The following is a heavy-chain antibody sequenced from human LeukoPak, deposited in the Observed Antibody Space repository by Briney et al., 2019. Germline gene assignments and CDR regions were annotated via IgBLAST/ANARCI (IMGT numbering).Heavy chain of an antibody. J-gene: IGHJ4*02. CDR2: ISSSSSYI. D-gene: IGHD2-2*02. CDR3: ARGQENYGYTVDY. V-gene: IGHV3-21*01. Sequence: GGSLRLSCAASGFTFSSHNMNWVRQAPGKGLEWVSSISSSSSYIYYADSVKGRFTISRDNAKNSLFLQMNSLRAEDTAVYYCARGQENYGYTVDYWGQGTLVTVSS. CDR1: GFTFSSHN.